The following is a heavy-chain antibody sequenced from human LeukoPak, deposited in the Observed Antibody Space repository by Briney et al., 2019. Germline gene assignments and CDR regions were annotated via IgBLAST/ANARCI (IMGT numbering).Heavy chain of an antibody. CDR2: INRDGRST. CDR3: ARHPYDILTGPSFDY. CDR1: GFTFSSDW. Sequence: GGSLRLSCAASGFTFSSDWMHWVRQAPGKGLVWVSRINRDGRSTTYADSVKGRFTISRDNAKNTLYPQMNSLRAEDTAVYYCARHPYDILTGPSFDYWGQGTLVTVSS. D-gene: IGHD3-9*01. J-gene: IGHJ4*02. V-gene: IGHV3-74*01.